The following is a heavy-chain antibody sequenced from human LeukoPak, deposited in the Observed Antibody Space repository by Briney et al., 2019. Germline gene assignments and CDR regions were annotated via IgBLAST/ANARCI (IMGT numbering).Heavy chain of an antibody. V-gene: IGHV4-34*01. CDR3: ARDTYNYYYDSSGYGFDP. Sequence: PSETLSLTCAVYGGSFSGYYWSWIRQPPGKGLEWIGEINHSGSTNYNPSLKSRVTISVDTSKNQFSLQLNSVTPEDTAVYYCARDTYNYYYDSSGYGFDPWGQGTLVTVSS. J-gene: IGHJ5*02. D-gene: IGHD3-22*01. CDR1: GGSFSGYY. CDR2: INHSGST.